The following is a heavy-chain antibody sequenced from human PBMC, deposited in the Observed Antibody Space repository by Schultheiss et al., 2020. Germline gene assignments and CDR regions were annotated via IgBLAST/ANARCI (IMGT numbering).Heavy chain of an antibody. J-gene: IGHJ5*02. Sequence: GGSLRLSCAASGFTFGSYGMHWVRQAPGKGLEWVSSISSSSSYIYYADSVKGRFTISRDNAKNSLYLQMNSLRAEDTAVYYCARGIVVNWFDPWGQGTLVTVSS. V-gene: IGHV3-21*01. CDR3: ARGIVVNWFDP. CDR1: GFTFGSYG. CDR2: ISSSSSYI. D-gene: IGHD6-19*01.